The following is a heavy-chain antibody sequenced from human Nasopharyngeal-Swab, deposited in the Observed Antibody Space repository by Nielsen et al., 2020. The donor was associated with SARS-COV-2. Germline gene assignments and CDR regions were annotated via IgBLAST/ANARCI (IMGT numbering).Heavy chain of an antibody. CDR1: GFAFDDYV. CDR3: AREGEPRRSYYTFEY. D-gene: IGHD3-10*01. J-gene: IGHJ4*02. CDR2: ISWNSAGR. Sequence: SLKISCAASGFAFDDYVMHWVRQVPGEGLEWVAGISWNSAGRGYSDSVKGRFTISRDNTKNSLYLEMTSLRSDDTAIYYCAREGEPRRSYYTFEYWGQGTLVTVSS. V-gene: IGHV3-9*01.